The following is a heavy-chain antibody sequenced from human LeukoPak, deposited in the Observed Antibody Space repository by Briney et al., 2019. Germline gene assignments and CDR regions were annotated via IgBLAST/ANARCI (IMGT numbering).Heavy chain of an antibody. CDR3: ARHLRVCSSTSCYYYYYYMDV. V-gene: IGHV4-4*09. J-gene: IGHJ6*03. Sequence: SETLSLTCTVSGGSISSCYWSWIRQPPGKRLEWIGYIYTSGSTNYNPSLKSRVTISVDTSKNQFSLKLSSVTAADTAVYYCARHLRVCSSTSCYYYYYYMDVWGKGTTVTVSS. CDR2: IYTSGST. D-gene: IGHD2-2*01. CDR1: GGSISSCY.